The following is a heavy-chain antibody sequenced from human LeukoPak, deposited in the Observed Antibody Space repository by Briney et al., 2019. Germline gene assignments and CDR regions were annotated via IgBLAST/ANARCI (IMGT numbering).Heavy chain of an antibody. CDR2: INPNSGGT. J-gene: IGHJ4*02. Sequence: ASVKVSCKASGYTFTNYYMHWVRQAPGQGLEWMGWINPNSGGTNYAQKFQGRVTMTRDTSISTAYMELSRLRSDDTAVYYCARDMYYYDSSGYPAYWGQGTLVTVSS. CDR3: ARDMYYYDSSGYPAY. CDR1: GYTFTNYY. D-gene: IGHD3-22*01. V-gene: IGHV1-2*02.